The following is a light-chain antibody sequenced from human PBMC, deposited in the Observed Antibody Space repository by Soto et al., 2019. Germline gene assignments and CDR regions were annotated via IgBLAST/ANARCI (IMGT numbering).Light chain of an antibody. CDR2: GAS. Sequence: EIVLTQSPGTLSLSPGERVNLSCRASQSVSSRYVAWYQHKTGQPPRLLISGASSRATGIPDRFSGGGSGADFTLTISRLEPEDFAVYYCLQCGSSPPTFGGGTKVEIK. CDR1: QSVSSRY. J-gene: IGKJ4*01. V-gene: IGKV3-20*01. CDR3: LQCGSSPPT.